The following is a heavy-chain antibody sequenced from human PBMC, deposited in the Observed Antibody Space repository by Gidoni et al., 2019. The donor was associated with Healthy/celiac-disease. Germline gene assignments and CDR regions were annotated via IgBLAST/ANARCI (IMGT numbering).Heavy chain of an antibody. CDR3: ARPSLGGNEDNWFDP. V-gene: IGHV4-39*01. CDR2: LYYSGST. D-gene: IGHD2-15*01. CDR1: GGSISSSSYY. J-gene: IGHJ5*02. Sequence: QLQLQESGPGLVKPSETLSLTCTVSGGSISSSSYYWGWIRQPPGKGLEWIGSLYYSGSTYYNPSLKSRVTISVDTSKNQFSLKLSSVTAADTAVYYCARPSLGGNEDNWFDPWGQGTLVTVSS.